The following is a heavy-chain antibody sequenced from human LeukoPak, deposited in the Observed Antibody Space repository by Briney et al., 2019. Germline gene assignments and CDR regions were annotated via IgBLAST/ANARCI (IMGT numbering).Heavy chain of an antibody. CDR2: IYYSGST. Sequence: SETLSLTCTVSGGSISSGGYYWSWIRQHPGKGLEWIGYIYYSGSTCYNPSLKSRVTISVDTSKNQFSLKLSSVTAAETAVYYCARVARLLRGPYYFDYWGQGTLVTVFS. D-gene: IGHD2/OR15-2a*01. J-gene: IGHJ4*02. V-gene: IGHV4-31*03. CDR1: GGSISSGGYY. CDR3: ARVARLLRGPYYFDY.